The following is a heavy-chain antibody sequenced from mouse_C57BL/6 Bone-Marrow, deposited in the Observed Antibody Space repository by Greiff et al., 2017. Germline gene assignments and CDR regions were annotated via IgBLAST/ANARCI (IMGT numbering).Heavy chain of an antibody. D-gene: IGHD1-1*01. CDR1: GYTFTTYP. CDR3: VRRSYYGSSYWYFDV. CDR2: FHPYNDDT. J-gene: IGHJ1*03. Sequence: VQLQQSGAELVKPGASVKMSCKASGYTFTTYPIEWMKQNHGKSLEWIGNFHPYNDDTKYNEKFKGKATLTVEKSSSTVYLELRRLTSDDPAVYDCVRRSYYGSSYWYFDVWGTGTTVTVSS. V-gene: IGHV1-47*01.